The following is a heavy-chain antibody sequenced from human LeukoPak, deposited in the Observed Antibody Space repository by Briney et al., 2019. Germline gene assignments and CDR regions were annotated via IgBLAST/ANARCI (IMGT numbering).Heavy chain of an antibody. CDR2: ISGSGGST. D-gene: IGHD1-26*01. Sequence: PGGSLRLSCAASGFTFSSYAMSWVRQAPGKGLEWVSAISGSGGSTYYADSVKGRFTISRDNSKNTLYLQMNGLRAEDTAVYYCAKVGFGWRVAAYYFDYWGQGTLVTVSS. J-gene: IGHJ4*02. CDR3: AKVGFGWRVAAYYFDY. V-gene: IGHV3-23*01. CDR1: GFTFSSYA.